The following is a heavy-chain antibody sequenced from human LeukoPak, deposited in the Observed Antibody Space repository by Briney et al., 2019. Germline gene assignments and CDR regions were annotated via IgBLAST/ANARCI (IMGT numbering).Heavy chain of an antibody. CDR3: ARGVGGLGNMDV. D-gene: IGHD3-16*01. Sequence: ASVKVSCKASGYTFTSYDINWVRQATGQGLEWMGWMNPNSGNTGYAQKFQGRVTITRNTSISTAYMELSSLRSEDTAVYYCARGVGGLGNMDVWGEGTTVIVSS. CDR1: GYTFTSYD. J-gene: IGHJ6*03. V-gene: IGHV1-8*03. CDR2: MNPNSGNT.